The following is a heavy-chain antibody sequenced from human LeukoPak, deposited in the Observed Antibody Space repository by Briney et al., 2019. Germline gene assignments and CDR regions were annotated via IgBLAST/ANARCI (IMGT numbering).Heavy chain of an antibody. J-gene: IGHJ6*03. CDR2: IYTSGST. Sequence: SETLSLTCTVSGGSINNGGYYWSWIRQPAGKGLEWIGRIYTSGSTNYNPSLKSRVTMSVDTSKNQFSLKLSSVTAADTAVYYCAGELGVLRFLEYYYYMDVWGKGTTVTVSS. V-gene: IGHV4-61*02. D-gene: IGHD3-3*01. CDR1: GGSINNGGYY. CDR3: AGELGVLRFLEYYYYMDV.